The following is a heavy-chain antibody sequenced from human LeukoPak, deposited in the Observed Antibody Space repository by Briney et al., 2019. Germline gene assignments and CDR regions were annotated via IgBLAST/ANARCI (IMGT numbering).Heavy chain of an antibody. CDR3: ARVIVGAFCSDY. J-gene: IGHJ4*02. CDR1: GYTFTSYG. V-gene: IGHV1-18*01. Sequence: ASVKVSCKASGYTFTSYGISWVRQPPGQGLEWMGWISAYNGNTNYAQKLQGRVTMTTDTSTSTAYMELRSLRSDDTAVYYCARVIVGAFCSDYWGQGTLVTVSS. D-gene: IGHD1-26*01. CDR2: ISAYNGNT.